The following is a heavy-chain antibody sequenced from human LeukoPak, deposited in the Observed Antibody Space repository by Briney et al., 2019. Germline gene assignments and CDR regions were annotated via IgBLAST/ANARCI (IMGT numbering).Heavy chain of an antibody. CDR2: ISSSSSYI. J-gene: IGHJ4*02. CDR3: NIAAAGSGDY. V-gene: IGHV3-21*01. CDR1: GFTFSSYS. D-gene: IGHD6-13*01. Sequence: GGSLRLSCAASGFTFSSYSMNWVRQAPGKGLDWVSSISSSSSYIYYADSVKGRFTISRDNAKNSLYLQMNILRAEDTAVYYGNIAAAGSGDYWGQGTLVTVSS.